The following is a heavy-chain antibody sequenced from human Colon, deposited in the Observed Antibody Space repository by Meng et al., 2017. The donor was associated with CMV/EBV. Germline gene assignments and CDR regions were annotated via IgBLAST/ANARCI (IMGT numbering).Heavy chain of an antibody. CDR1: WFNLSPYW. D-gene: IGHD2-2*01. CDR3: ARDREVVPAECFDI. CDR2: INSDGSST. Sequence: GESLKISCVGSWFNLSPYWIHWVRQAPGKGLVWVSRINSDGSSTSYADSVKGRFTIYCDNAKNTLYLQMNSLSDEDTAVYYCARDREVVPAECFDIWGQGTMVTVSS. V-gene: IGHV3-74*01. J-gene: IGHJ3*02.